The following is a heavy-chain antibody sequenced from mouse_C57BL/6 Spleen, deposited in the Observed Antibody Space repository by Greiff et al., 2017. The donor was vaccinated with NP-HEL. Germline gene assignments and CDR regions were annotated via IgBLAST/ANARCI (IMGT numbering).Heavy chain of an antibody. V-gene: IGHV5-9-1*02. D-gene: IGHD2-2*01. J-gene: IGHJ3*01. Sequence: EVKLMESGEGLVKPGGSLKLSCAASGFTFSSYAMSWVRQTPEKRLEWVAYISSGGDYIYYADTVKGRFTISRDNARNTLYLQMSSLKSEDTAMYYCTREDGGYDWFAYWGQGTLVTVSA. CDR1: GFTFSSYA. CDR3: TREDGGYDWFAY. CDR2: ISSGGDYI.